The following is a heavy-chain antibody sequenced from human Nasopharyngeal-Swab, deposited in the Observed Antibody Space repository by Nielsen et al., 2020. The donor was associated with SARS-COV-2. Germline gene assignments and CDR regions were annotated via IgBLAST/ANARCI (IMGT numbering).Heavy chain of an antibody. J-gene: IGHJ4*02. D-gene: IGHD3-22*01. CDR1: GGSFSGYY. CDR2: INHSGST. V-gene: IGHV4-34*01. CDR3: ARGGASGYYFDDY. Sequence: AEPLSLTCAVYGGSFSGYYWSCIRQPPGKGLEWIGEINHSGSTNYNPSLESRVPISVDTSKNQFSLKLSPVTAADTAVYYWARGGASGYYFDDYWGQGTLVTVSS.